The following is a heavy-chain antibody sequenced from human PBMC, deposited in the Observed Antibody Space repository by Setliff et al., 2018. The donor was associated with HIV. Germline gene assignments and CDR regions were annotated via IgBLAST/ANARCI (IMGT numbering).Heavy chain of an antibody. Sequence: GSLRLSCTASGATFGEYAINWVRQAPGKGLEWVGLIRSKAYGETIEYAASVKGRFTISRDDSKNIAYLQMNSLKTEDTAVYYCTRGQSNWGQGTLVTVS. J-gene: IGHJ4*02. CDR3: TRGQSN. CDR1: GATFGEYA. CDR2: IRSKAYGETI. V-gene: IGHV3-49*04.